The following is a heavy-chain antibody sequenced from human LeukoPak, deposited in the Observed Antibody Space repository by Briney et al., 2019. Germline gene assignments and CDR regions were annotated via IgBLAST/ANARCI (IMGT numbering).Heavy chain of an antibody. J-gene: IGHJ5*02. D-gene: IGHD4/OR15-4a*01. V-gene: IGHV3-74*01. CDR3: ARDYGA. CDR1: GFTFSRNW. Sequence: GALRLSCAASGFTFSRNWMHWFRQAPGKGLVWVSRINSDGYSTTYADSVKGRFTISRDNAKNTLYLQMNSLRADDTAVYYCARDYGAWGQGTLVTVSP. CDR2: INSDGYST.